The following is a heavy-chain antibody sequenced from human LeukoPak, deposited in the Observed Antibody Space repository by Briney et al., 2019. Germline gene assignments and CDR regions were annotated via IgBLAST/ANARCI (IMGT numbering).Heavy chain of an antibody. Sequence: GGSLRLSCAASGFTYSSYGMHWVRQAPGKGQEWVAVISYDGSNKYYADSVKGRFTISRDNSKNTLYLQMNSLRAEDTAVYYCAKLPGDSGSYFDYYYGMDVWGKGTTVTVSS. CDR1: GFTYSSYG. D-gene: IGHD3-10*01. J-gene: IGHJ6*04. CDR3: AKLPGDSGSYFDYYYGMDV. CDR2: ISYDGSNK. V-gene: IGHV3-30*18.